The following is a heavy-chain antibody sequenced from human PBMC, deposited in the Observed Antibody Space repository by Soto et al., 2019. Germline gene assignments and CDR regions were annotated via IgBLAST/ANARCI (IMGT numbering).Heavy chain of an antibody. CDR3: ARDCGERELYDYFDY. D-gene: IGHD1-26*01. CDR1: GFTFSSYG. CDR2: IWYDGSNK. J-gene: IGHJ4*02. V-gene: IGHV3-33*01. Sequence: GGSLRLSCAASGFTFSSYGMHWVRQAPGKGLEWVAVIWYDGSNKYYADSVKGRFTISRDNSKNTLYLQMNSLRAEDTAVYYCARDCGERELYDYFDYWGQGTLVTVSS.